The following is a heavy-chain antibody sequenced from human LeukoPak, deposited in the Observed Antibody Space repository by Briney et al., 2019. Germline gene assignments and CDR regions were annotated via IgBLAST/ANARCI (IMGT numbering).Heavy chain of an antibody. J-gene: IGHJ4*02. CDR1: GFTFSSYA. Sequence: GRSLRLSCAAPGFTFSSYAMHWVRQAPGKGLEWVAVISYDGSNKYYADSVKGRFTISRDNSQNTLYLQMNSLRAEDTAVYYCARAAASDYWGQGTLVTVSS. CDR2: ISYDGSNK. CDR3: ARAAASDY. D-gene: IGHD2-15*01. V-gene: IGHV3-30-3*01.